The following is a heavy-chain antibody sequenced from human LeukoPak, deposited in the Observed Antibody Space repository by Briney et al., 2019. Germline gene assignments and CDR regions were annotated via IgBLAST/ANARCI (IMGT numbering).Heavy chain of an antibody. V-gene: IGHV3-74*01. CDR1: GFTFSAYW. D-gene: IGHD3-22*01. J-gene: IGHJ4*02. CDR2: INNDGSST. Sequence: QPGGSLRLSCAASGFTFSAYWMHWVRQVPGKGLEWVSRINNDGSSTTYADSVKGRFTISRDNAKNTLFLQMNSLRVEDTAVYYCVRDLELVYYDSSAYEYWGQGNLVTVSP. CDR3: VRDLELVYYDSSAYEY.